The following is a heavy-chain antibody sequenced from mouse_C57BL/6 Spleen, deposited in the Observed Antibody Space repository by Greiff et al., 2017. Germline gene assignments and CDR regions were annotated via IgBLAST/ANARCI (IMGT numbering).Heavy chain of an antibody. CDR3: ARREGYGSSYGFAY. D-gene: IGHD1-1*01. Sequence: VQLQQSGAELVKPGASVKISCKASGYAFSSYWMNWVKQRPGKGLESIGQIYPGDGDTNYNGKFKGKATLTADKSSSTAYMQLSSLTSADSAVYFCARREGYGSSYGFAYWGQGTLVTVSA. CDR2: IYPGDGDT. J-gene: IGHJ3*01. CDR1: GYAFSSYW. V-gene: IGHV1-80*01.